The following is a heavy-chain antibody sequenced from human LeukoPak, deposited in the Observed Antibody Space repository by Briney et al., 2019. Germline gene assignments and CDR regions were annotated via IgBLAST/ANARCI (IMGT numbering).Heavy chain of an antibody. CDR1: GFSFTSAW. D-gene: IGHD3-22*01. Sequence: GGSLRLSCAASGFSFTSAWMTWVRQVPGKGLEWVSIISSGGGSTYYADSVKGRFTVSRDNSQNTLFLQMNSLRAEDTAIYYCAKSDRGDSSGYCHYWGQGALVTVSS. V-gene: IGHV3-23*01. CDR2: ISSGGGST. CDR3: AKSDRGDSSGYCHY. J-gene: IGHJ4*02.